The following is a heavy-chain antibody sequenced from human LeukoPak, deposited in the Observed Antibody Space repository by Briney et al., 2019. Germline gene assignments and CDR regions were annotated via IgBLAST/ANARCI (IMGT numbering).Heavy chain of an antibody. D-gene: IGHD2-8*01. CDR2: ISGSGGST. CDR3: ANGYCTNGVCYPYYYYYMDV. CDR1: GFTFSSYA. V-gene: IGHV3-23*01. J-gene: IGHJ6*03. Sequence: PGGSLRLSCAASGFTFSSYAMSWVRQAPGKGLEWVSAISGSGGSTYYADSVKGRFTISRDNSKNTLYLQMNSLRAEDTAVYYCANGYCTNGVCYPYYYYYMDVWGKGTTVTVSS.